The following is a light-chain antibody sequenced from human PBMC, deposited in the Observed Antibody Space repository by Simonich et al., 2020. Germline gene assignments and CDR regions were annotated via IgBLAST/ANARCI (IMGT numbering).Light chain of an antibody. CDR3: LLSYSGAWV. J-gene: IGLJ3*02. CDR2: DTS. Sequence: QAVVTQEPSLTVSPGGTVTLPCGSSTGAVTNGHYPSWFQQKAGQAPRPLIYDTSNKHAWTPDRFAGALLGGKAALTLAGAQPEDEAEYYCLLSYSGAWVFGGGTKLTVL. CDR1: TGAVTNGHY. V-gene: IGLV7-46*01.